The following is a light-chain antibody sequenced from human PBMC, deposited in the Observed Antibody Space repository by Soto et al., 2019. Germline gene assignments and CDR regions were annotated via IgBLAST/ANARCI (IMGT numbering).Light chain of an antibody. Sequence: DIQMTQSPSSLSASLGDRVTITCRASQSISTYLNWHQQKPGKAPKLLIYAASSLQSGVPSRFSGSGSGTDFTLTISSLQPEDFATYFCQESYSTPYTFGLGTKLEIK. CDR3: QESYSTPYT. CDR2: AAS. V-gene: IGKV1-39*01. J-gene: IGKJ2*01. CDR1: QSISTY.